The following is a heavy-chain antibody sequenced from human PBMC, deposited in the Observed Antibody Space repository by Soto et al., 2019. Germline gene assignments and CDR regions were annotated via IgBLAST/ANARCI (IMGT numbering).Heavy chain of an antibody. CDR2: INPTTDSA. V-gene: IGHV1-46*01. Sequence: QVQLVQSGAEVKKPGASVKVSCKASGYTFTSYNMHWVRQAPGLGLEWMGIINPTTDSATYAQKFKGRVTMTRDTSTSTVYMELSSLGSDDTAIYYCARAYFSGNWPNNWFDPWGPGTLVTVSS. D-gene: IGHD2-15*01. J-gene: IGHJ5*02. CDR1: GYTFTSYN. CDR3: ARAYFSGNWPNNWFDP.